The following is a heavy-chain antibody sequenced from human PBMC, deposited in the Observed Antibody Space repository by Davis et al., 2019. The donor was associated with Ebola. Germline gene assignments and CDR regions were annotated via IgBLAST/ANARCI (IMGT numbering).Heavy chain of an antibody. V-gene: IGHV1-46*01. CDR1: GYTFTSYY. D-gene: IGHD2-2*01. CDR2: INPSGGST. Sequence: AASVKVSCKASGYTFTSYYMHWVRQAPGQGLEWMGIINPSGGSTSYAQKFQGRVTMTRNTSISKAYMELSSLRSEDTAVYYCARGRIVVVPALNWFDPWGQGTLVTVSS. J-gene: IGHJ5*02. CDR3: ARGRIVVVPALNWFDP.